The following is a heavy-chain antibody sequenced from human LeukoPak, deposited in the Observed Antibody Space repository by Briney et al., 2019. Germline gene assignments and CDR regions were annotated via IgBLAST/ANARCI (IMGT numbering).Heavy chain of an antibody. CDR1: GGSVSSGSYY. J-gene: IGHJ6*02. CDR3: ARGSCSGGSCYPTYGMDV. Sequence: KPSETLSLTCTVSGGSVSSGSYYWSWIRQPPGKGLEWIGSIYYSGSTNYNPSLKSRVTISVDTSKNQLSLKLSSVTAADTAVYYCARGSCSGGSCYPTYGMDVWGQGTTVTVS. D-gene: IGHD2-15*01. CDR2: IYYSGST. V-gene: IGHV4-61*01.